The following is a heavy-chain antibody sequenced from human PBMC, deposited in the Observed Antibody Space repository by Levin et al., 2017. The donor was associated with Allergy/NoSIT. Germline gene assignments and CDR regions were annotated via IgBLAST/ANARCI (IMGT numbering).Heavy chain of an antibody. CDR1: GFTFSSYA. CDR3: AKHNDYGDYDYLDY. J-gene: IGHJ4*02. Sequence: QAGGSLRLSCAASGFTFSSYAMSWVRQAPGKGLEWVSAISGSGGSTYYADSVKGRFTISRDNSKNTLYLQMNSLRAEDTAVYYCAKHNDYGDYDYLDYWGQGTLVTVSS. V-gene: IGHV3-23*01. D-gene: IGHD4-17*01. CDR2: ISGSGGST.